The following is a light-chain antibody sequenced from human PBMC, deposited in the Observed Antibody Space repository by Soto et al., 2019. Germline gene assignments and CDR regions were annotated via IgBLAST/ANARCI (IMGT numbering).Light chain of an antibody. V-gene: IGKV3-11*01. CDR1: QSVNEN. J-gene: IGKJ5*01. Sequence: EIVLTQSPATLSLSPGERATLSCRASQSVNENLFWYQQKSGQPPRLLTYDSFTRATGIPAMFCGSGSGTDFTLTISSLEPEDFAVYYFQHRRVWPVSFGQGTRLEIK. CDR2: DSF. CDR3: QHRRVWPVS.